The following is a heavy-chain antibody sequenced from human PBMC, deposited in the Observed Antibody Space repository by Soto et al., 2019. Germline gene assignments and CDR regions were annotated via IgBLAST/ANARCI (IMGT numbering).Heavy chain of an antibody. Sequence: QLQLQESGPGLVKPSETLSLTCTVSGGSISSSNYYWGWIRQPPGKGLEWIASIYYSGNSYYNPSLKGRVTISVVTSKNQFSLKLTSVTAADTAVYYCARQPPVPAAMPVGYLQHWGQGTLVTVSS. CDR2: IYYSGNS. CDR1: GGSISSSNYY. D-gene: IGHD2-2*01. V-gene: IGHV4-39*01. J-gene: IGHJ1*01. CDR3: ARQPPVPAAMPVGYLQH.